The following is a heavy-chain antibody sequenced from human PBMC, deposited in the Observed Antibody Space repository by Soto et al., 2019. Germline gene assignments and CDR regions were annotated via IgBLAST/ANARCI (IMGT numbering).Heavy chain of an antibody. J-gene: IGHJ6*02. D-gene: IGHD3-22*01. CDR3: ARSYYDSSGSPNYYYYGMDV. CDR1: GGTFSSYA. V-gene: IGHV1-69*13. CDR2: IIPIFGTA. Sequence: ASVKVSCKASGGTFSSYAISWVRQAPGQGLEWMGGIIPIFGTANYAQKFQGRVTITADESTSTAYMELSSLRSEDTAVYYCARSYYDSSGSPNYYYYGMDVWGQGTTVTVAS.